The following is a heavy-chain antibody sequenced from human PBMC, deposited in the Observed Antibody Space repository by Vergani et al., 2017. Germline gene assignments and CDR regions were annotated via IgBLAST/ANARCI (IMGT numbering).Heavy chain of an antibody. D-gene: IGHD3-22*01. CDR1: GGSISSGSYY. CDR2: IYTSGST. J-gene: IGHJ3*02. V-gene: IGHV4-61*02. Sequence: QVQLQESGPGLVKPSQTLSLTCTVSGGSISSGSYYWSRIRQPAGKGLEWIGRIYTSGSTNYNPSLKSRVTISVDTSKNQFSLKLSSVTAADTAVYYCARVGEYYYDSSGYFHDAFDIWGQGTMVTVSS. CDR3: ARVGEYYYDSSGYFHDAFDI.